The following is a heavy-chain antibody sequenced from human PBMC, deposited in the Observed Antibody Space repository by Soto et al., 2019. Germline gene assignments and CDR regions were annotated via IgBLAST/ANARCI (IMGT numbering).Heavy chain of an antibody. J-gene: IGHJ4*02. CDR3: AKSISSGWYYFDY. CDR2: ISGSDVNI. D-gene: IGHD6-19*01. CDR1: GFIFTSYA. Sequence: GGSLRLSCAASGFIFTSYAMSWVRQAPGKGLEWVSGISGSDVNIYYAESVNGRFTISRDNSKNTLYLQMNSLRAEDTAVYYCAKSISSGWYYFDYWGQGTLVTVSS. V-gene: IGHV3-23*01.